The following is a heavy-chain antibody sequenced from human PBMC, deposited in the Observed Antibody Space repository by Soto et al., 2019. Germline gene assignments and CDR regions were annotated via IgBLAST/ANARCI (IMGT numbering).Heavy chain of an antibody. J-gene: IGHJ5*02. CDR2: IYYSGGT. CDR1: GGSISNSANH. V-gene: IGHV4-31*03. CDR3: AKGVRGVPNWFDP. Sequence: QVQLQESGPGLVRPSQTLSLSCTVSGGSISNSANHWSWIRQHPGEGLEWIGYIYYSGGTYYSPSLKGRVTMSIDASKNQFSLKRSSVTAADTAVYYCAKGVRGVPNWFDPWGQVTLVTVSS. D-gene: IGHD3-10*01.